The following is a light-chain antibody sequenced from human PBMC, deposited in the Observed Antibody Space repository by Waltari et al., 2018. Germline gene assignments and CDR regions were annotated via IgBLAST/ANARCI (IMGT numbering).Light chain of an antibody. CDR1: QDISTS. CDR2: VIS. Sequence: DIQMTQSPSSLSASVGDRVTITCRASQDISTSLAWYQQKPGKVPKVLIFVISTLQSGVPYRFSGSGSGTDFTLTISSLQPEDVATYYCQKYNSAPWTFGQGTRVEIK. CDR3: QKYNSAPWT. V-gene: IGKV1-27*01. J-gene: IGKJ1*01.